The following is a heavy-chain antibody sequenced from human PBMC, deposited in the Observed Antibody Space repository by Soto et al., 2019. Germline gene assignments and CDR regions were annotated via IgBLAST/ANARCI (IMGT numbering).Heavy chain of an antibody. D-gene: IGHD6-13*01. CDR2: INPNSGGT. CDR1: GYTFTGYY. J-gene: IGHJ6*02. V-gene: IGHV1-2*02. Sequence: ASVKVSCKASGYTFTGYYMHWVRQAPGQGLEWMGWINPNSGGTNYAQKFQGRVTMTRDTSISTAYMELSRLRSDNTAVYYCARSGLEGSSWNIFYYYYGMDVWVQGTTVTVSS. CDR3: ARSGLEGSSWNIFYYYYGMDV.